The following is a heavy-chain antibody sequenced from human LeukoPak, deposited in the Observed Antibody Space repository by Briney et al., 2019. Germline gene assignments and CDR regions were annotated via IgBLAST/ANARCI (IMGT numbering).Heavy chain of an antibody. CDR1: GFTFSSYG. J-gene: IGHJ3*02. Sequence: GGSLRLSCAASGFTFSSYGMHWVRQAPGKGLEWVAVIWYDGSNKYYADSVKGRFTISRDNSKNTLYLQMNSLRAEDTAVYYCARENLPYYYGSKAFDIWGQGTMVTVSS. CDR2: IWYDGSNK. V-gene: IGHV3-33*01. D-gene: IGHD3-10*01. CDR3: ARENLPYYYGSKAFDI.